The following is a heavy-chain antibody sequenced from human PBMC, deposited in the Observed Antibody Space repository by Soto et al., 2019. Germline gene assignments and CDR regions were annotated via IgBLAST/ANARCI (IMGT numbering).Heavy chain of an antibody. J-gene: IGHJ4*02. CDR2: ISYDGSNK. CDR3: ARDIVPWIEQADLDY. V-gene: IGHV3-30-3*01. Sequence: GGSLRLSCAASGFTFSSYAMHWVRQAPGKGLEWVAVISYDGSNKYYADSVKGRFTISRDNSKNTLYLQMNSLRAEDTAVYYCARDIVPWIEQADLDYWGQGTLVTVSS. D-gene: IGHD2-21*01. CDR1: GFTFSSYA.